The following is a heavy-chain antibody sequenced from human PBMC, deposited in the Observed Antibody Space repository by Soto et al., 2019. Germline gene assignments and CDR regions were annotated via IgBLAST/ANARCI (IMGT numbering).Heavy chain of an antibody. D-gene: IGHD3-3*01. Sequence: PSETLSLTCAVSGYSISSGYHWGWIRQPPGKGLEWLGSVHHSGSTYYNPSLKSRLTISVDKSKNQFSLNLTSVTAADTAMYYCAGHPNDFWSGYFRRGWFDPWGQGTLVTVSS. CDR3: AGHPNDFWSGYFRRGWFDP. V-gene: IGHV4-38-2*01. CDR2: VHHSGST. J-gene: IGHJ5*02. CDR1: GYSISSGYH.